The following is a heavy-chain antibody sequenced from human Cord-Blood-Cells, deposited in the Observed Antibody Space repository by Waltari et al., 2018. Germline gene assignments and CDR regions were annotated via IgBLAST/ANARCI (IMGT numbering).Heavy chain of an antibody. CDR2: MNPNSGNT. CDR1: GYTFTSYD. Sequence: QVQLVQSGAEVKKPGASVKVSCKDSGYTFTSYDITWARQATGQGLEWMGWMNPNSGNTGYAQKFQGRVTITRNTSISTAYMELSSLRSEDTAVYYCARPGSSWYAFDIWGQGTMVTVSS. D-gene: IGHD6-13*01. J-gene: IGHJ3*02. CDR3: ARPGSSWYAFDI. V-gene: IGHV1-8*03.